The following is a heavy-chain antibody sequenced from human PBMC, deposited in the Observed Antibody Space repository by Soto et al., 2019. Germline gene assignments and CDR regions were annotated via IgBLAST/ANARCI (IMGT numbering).Heavy chain of an antibody. V-gene: IGHV4-34*01. CDR3: VRIRYQLPSSVLWLDP. J-gene: IGHJ5*02. D-gene: IGHD3-16*01. Sequence: PSETLSLTCAVYGGFLSESYWTWIRQPPGKGLEWIGEINHVGGTNYNPSLKRRVTMSVDTSQNQFSLRLISVTAADTAMYFCVRIRYQLPSSVLWLDPWGQGTPVTVSS. CDR1: GGFLSESY. CDR2: INHVGGT.